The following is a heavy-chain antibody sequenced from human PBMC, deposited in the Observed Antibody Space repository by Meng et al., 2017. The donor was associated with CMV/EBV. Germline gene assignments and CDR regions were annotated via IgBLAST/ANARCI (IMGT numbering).Heavy chain of an antibody. CDR2: IYYSGST. CDR3: ARDATIFGVAYGMDV. CDR1: GGSISSSSYY. V-gene: IGHV4-39*07. D-gene: IGHD3-3*01. Sequence: SETLSLTCTVSGGSISSSSYYWGWIRQPPGKGLEWIGSIYYSGSTYYNPSLKSRVTISVDTSKNQFSLKLSSVTAADTAVYYCARDATIFGVAYGMDVWGQGTTVTVSS. J-gene: IGHJ6*02.